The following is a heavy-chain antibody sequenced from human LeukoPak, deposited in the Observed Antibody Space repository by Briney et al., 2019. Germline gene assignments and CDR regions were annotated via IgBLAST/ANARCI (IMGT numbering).Heavy chain of an antibody. D-gene: IGHD4-17*01. J-gene: IGHJ4*02. CDR3: PRHSQVGDHYGDYFDY. V-gene: IGHV5-51*01. CDR2: IYPGDSDT. Sequence: GESLKISCKGAGYSFTSYWIGWVRQMPRKCLEWRGIIYPGDSDTRYNPSFQGQVTISADKSISTAYLQWSSLKASDTAIYYCPRHSQVGDHYGDYFDYWGQGTLVTVSS. CDR1: GYSFTSYW.